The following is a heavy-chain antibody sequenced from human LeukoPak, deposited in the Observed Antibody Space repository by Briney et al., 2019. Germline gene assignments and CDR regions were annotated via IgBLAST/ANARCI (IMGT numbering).Heavy chain of an antibody. CDR1: GGFISSSSYY. Sequence: SEALSLTCTVSGGFISSSSYYWGWIRQPPGKGLGWIGSIYYSGSTYYNPSLKSRVTISVDTSKNQFSLKLSSVTAADTAVYYCARHQRVIAAAGMGKVDYWGQGTLVTVSS. D-gene: IGHD6-13*01. J-gene: IGHJ4*02. CDR3: ARHQRVIAAAGMGKVDY. V-gene: IGHV4-39*01. CDR2: IYYSGST.